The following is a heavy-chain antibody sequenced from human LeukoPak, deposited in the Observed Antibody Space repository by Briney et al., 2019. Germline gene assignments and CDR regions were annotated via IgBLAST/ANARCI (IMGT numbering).Heavy chain of an antibody. CDR2: INPSGGST. CDR3: AREGMTTGKSEFDY. D-gene: IGHD4-17*01. J-gene: IGHJ4*02. Sequence: ASVKVSCKASGYTFTSYYMHWARQAPGQGLEWMGIINPSGGSTSYAQKFQGRVTMTRDMSTSTVYMELSSLRSDDTAVYYCAREGMTTGKSEFDYWGQGTLVTVSS. CDR1: GYTFTSYY. V-gene: IGHV1-46*01.